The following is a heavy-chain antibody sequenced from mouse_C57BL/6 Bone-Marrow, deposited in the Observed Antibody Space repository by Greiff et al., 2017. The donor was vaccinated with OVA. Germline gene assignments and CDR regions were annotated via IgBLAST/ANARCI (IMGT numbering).Heavy chain of an antibody. D-gene: IGHD1-1*01. V-gene: IGHV14-3*01. CDR2: IDPANGNT. CDR3: ALYYGSSYEFAY. J-gene: IGHJ3*01. CDR1: GFNIKNTY. Sequence: VQLKESVAELVRPGASVKLSCTASGFNIKNTYMHWVKQRPEQGLEWIGRIDPANGNTKYAPKFQGKATITADTSSNTAYLQLSSLTSEDTAIYYCALYYGSSYEFAYWGQGTLVTVSA.